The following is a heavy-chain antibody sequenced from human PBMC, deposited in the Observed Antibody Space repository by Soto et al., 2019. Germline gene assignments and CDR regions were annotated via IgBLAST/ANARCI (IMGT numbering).Heavy chain of an antibody. CDR3: ARDDGLSSTNVKAFDI. J-gene: IGHJ3*02. V-gene: IGHV3-21*01. D-gene: IGHD2-2*01. Sequence: PGGSLRLSCAASGFAFSRHPMNWVRQAPGKGLEWVSSISTTSTYTHYADSLKGRFTISRDNAKKLLYLQMDSLRAEDTAVYYCARDDGLSSTNVKAFDIWGQGTKVTVSS. CDR2: ISTTSTYT. CDR1: GFAFSRHP.